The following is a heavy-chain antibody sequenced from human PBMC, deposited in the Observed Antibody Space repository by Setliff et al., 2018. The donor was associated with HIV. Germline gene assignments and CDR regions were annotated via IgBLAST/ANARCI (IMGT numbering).Heavy chain of an antibody. V-gene: IGHV1-18*01. J-gene: IGHJ5*02. D-gene: IGHD2-21*01. CDR2: INPYNGNT. CDR1: GYTFINYG. CDR3: ARGGPARVALLYWFDP. Sequence: ASVKVSCKASGYTFINYGINWLRQAPEQGLEWVGWINPYNGNTKYGQKFQGTVNMTRDTTTSTAYLELRRLRSDDTAVYFCARGGPARVALLYWFDPWGQGTLVTVSS.